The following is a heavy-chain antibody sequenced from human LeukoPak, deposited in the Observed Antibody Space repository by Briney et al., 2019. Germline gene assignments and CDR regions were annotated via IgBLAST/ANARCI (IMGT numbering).Heavy chain of an antibody. Sequence: ASVKVSCKASGYTFTSYYMHWVRQAPGQGLDWMGIINPSGGTTSYAQKFQGRITMTRDTPTSTDYMELSSLRSEDTAVYYCARDAADPYFDYWGQGTLVAVSS. V-gene: IGHV1-46*01. CDR2: INPSGGTT. CDR1: GYTFTSYY. CDR3: ARDAADPYFDY. J-gene: IGHJ4*02. D-gene: IGHD6-13*01.